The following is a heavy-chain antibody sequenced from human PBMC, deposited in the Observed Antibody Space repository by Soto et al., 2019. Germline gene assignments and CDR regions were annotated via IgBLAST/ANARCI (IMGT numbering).Heavy chain of an antibody. CDR1: GGSFSDYY. CDR2: INHSGST. J-gene: IGHJ4*02. D-gene: IGHD6-6*01. CDR3: ARSIAARGVEDF. V-gene: IGHV4-34*01. Sequence: SETLSLTCAVYGGSFSDYYWGWIRQPPGKGLEWIGEINHSGSTNYNPSLKSRVTISVDTSKNQFSLKLTSVTAADTAVYYCARSIAARGVEDFWGQGTLVTVSS.